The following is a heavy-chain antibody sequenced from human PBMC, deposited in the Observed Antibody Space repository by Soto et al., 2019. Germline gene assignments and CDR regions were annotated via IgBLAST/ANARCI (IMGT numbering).Heavy chain of an antibody. CDR1: GGSINSSY. Sequence: PSATLSLTCTVPGGSINSSYWSWLRQPPGKGLELIGYIYYSGSTNYNPSLKSRVTISVDTSKNQFSLKLSSVTAADTAEYYCARVWGGAFDIWGQGTMVT. V-gene: IGHV4-59*01. D-gene: IGHD3-10*01. CDR2: IYYSGST. CDR3: ARVWGGAFDI. J-gene: IGHJ3*02.